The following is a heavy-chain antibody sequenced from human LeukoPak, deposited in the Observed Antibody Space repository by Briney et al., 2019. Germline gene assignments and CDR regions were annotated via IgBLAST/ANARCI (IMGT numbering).Heavy chain of an antibody. J-gene: IGHJ6*02. D-gene: IGHD7-27*01. CDR3: ARLNWGYYYYGMDV. V-gene: IGHV3-21*01. Sequence: GGSLRLSCAASGFTFSSYSMNWVRQAPGKGLEWVSSISSSSSYIYYADSVKGRFTISRDNAKNSLYLQMNSLRAEDTAVYCCARLNWGYYYYGMDVWGQGTTVTVSS. CDR1: GFTFSSYS. CDR2: ISSSSSYI.